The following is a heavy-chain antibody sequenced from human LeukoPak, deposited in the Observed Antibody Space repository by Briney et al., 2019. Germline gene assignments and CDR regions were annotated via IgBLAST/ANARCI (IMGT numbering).Heavy chain of an antibody. D-gene: IGHD2-15*01. CDR2: VNSYSGDT. Sequence: ASVKASCKASGYTFTGYYIHRVRQAPGQGLEWMGWVNSYSGDTNYAQNFQGRVTMTRDTSITTAYMELSRLTSDDTAVYYSARVNIVVPVAAPSNCFDPWGQGTLVTVSP. V-gene: IGHV1-2*02. CDR3: ARVNIVVPVAAPSNCFDP. CDR1: GYTFTGYY. J-gene: IGHJ5*02.